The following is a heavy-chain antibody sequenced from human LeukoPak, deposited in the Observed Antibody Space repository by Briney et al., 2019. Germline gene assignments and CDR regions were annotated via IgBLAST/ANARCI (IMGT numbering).Heavy chain of an antibody. CDR1: GGSFSGYY. CDR2: INHGGST. J-gene: IGHJ4*02. CDR3: ARQQNYFDY. V-gene: IGHV4-34*01. Sequence: SETLSLTCAVYGGSFSGYYWSWIRQPPGKGLEWIGEINHGGSTNYNPSLKSRVTISVDTSKNQFSLKLSSVTAADTAVYYCARQQNYFDYWGQGTLVTVSS. D-gene: IGHD6-13*01.